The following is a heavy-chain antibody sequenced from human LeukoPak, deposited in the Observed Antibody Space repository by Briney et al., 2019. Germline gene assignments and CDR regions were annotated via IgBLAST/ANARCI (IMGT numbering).Heavy chain of an antibody. J-gene: IGHJ1*01. Sequence: KPSETLSLTCTVSGGSISSYYWSWIRQPPGKGLEWIGYIYYSGSTNYNPSLKSRVTISVDTSKNQFSLKLSSVTAAATAVYYCARVRGSSWSYPEYFQHWGQGTLVTVSS. CDR1: GGSISSYY. CDR3: ARVRGSSWSYPEYFQH. D-gene: IGHD6-13*01. V-gene: IGHV4-59*01. CDR2: IYYSGST.